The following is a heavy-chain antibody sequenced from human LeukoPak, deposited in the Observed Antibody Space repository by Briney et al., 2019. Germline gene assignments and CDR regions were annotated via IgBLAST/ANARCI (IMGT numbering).Heavy chain of an antibody. V-gene: IGHV3-9*01. J-gene: IGHJ6*02. Sequence: GGSLRLSCAASGFTFDDYAMHWVRQAPGKGLEWVSGISWNSGSIGYADSVKGRYTISRDNAKNSLYLQMNSLRAGDTALYYCAKDTRGDHYYYGMDVWGQGTTVTVSS. CDR1: GFTFDDYA. CDR2: ISWNSGSI. CDR3: AKDTRGDHYYYGMDV. D-gene: IGHD4-17*01.